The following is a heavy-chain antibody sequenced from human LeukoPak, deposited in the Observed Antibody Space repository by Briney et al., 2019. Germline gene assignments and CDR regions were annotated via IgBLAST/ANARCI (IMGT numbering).Heavy chain of an antibody. V-gene: IGHV4-4*02. CDR2: INHSGST. D-gene: IGHD3-22*01. Sequence: PSETLSLTCAVSGGSISSSNWWRWIRQPPGKGLEWIGEINHSGSTNYNPSLKSRVTISVDTSKNQFSLKLSSVTAADTAVYYCARGRGVTMIVVVTPRAFDIWGQGTMVTVSS. CDR1: GGSISSSNW. J-gene: IGHJ3*02. CDR3: ARGRGVTMIVVVTPRAFDI.